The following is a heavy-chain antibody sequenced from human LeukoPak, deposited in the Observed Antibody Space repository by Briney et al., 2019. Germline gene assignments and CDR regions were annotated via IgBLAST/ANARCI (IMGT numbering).Heavy chain of an antibody. CDR1: GFTFSSYS. CDR3: ARGASGSWYSPPFDP. CDR2: ISSSSSYI. D-gene: IGHD6-13*01. V-gene: IGHV3-21*01. Sequence: PGGSLRLSCAASGFTFSSYSMNWVRQAPGKGLEWVSSISSSSSYIYYADSVKGRFTISRDNAKNSLYLQMNSLRAEDTAVYYCARGASGSWYSPPFDPWGQGTLVTVSS. J-gene: IGHJ5*02.